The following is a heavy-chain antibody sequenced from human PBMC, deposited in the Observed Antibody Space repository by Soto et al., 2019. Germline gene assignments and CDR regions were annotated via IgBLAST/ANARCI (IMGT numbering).Heavy chain of an antibody. CDR2: LYYGRSA. V-gene: IGHV4-59*01. Sequence: QVQLQESGPGLVKPSETLSLTCAVSGDSISSYYCMWIRQPPGKGLESIGYLYYGRSANYKPSLNSRLTFSVDTSTNQCSLTLSSTTAADTAVYYCALRSMAVVPEYWGQGTLVTVSS. CDR3: ALRSMAVVPEY. D-gene: IGHD3-22*01. J-gene: IGHJ4*02. CDR1: GDSISSYY.